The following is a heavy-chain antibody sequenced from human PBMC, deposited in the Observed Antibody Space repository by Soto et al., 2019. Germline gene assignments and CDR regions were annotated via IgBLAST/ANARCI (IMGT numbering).Heavy chain of an antibody. CDR2: IYHRGYT. CDR1: GGSISSNNW. V-gene: IGHV4-4*02. J-gene: IGHJ4*02. Sequence: SETLSLTCAVSGGSISSNNWWNWVRHPPGKGLEWIGEIYHRGYTNYNPSLGSRVTISVDKSKNQFSLKLSSVTAADTAVYYCASNSMKKFDYWGQGALVTVSS. CDR3: ASNSMKKFDY.